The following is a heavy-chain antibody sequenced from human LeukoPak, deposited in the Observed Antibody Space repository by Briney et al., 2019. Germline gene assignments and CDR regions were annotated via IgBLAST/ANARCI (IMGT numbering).Heavy chain of an antibody. V-gene: IGHV1-69*02. Sequence: SVKVSCKTSGGTFNSHIFSWVRQAPGQGLEWMGRINPVVDIANYAQKFQGRVTITADKSTGTTYMELSGLGSEDTATYYCARISLGYSGGMYNWFDPWGQGTLVTVSS. D-gene: IGHD5-12*01. CDR2: INPVVDIA. CDR1: GGTFNSHI. J-gene: IGHJ5*02. CDR3: ARISLGYSGGMYNWFDP.